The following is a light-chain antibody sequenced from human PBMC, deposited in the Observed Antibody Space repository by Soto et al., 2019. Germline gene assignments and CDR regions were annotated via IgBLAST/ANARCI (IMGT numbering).Light chain of an antibody. CDR1: QSISSW. Sequence: DIQMTQSPATLSSSVGYIVTITCRPCQSISSWLAWYPQKLGRAPTLLIYDASSVESGVPSRLSGSGYGREFTLIISSLQPDDFATYYCQQYNTYSSFTFGGGTKVDIK. J-gene: IGKJ4*01. CDR3: QQYNTYSSFT. V-gene: IGKV1-5*01. CDR2: DAS.